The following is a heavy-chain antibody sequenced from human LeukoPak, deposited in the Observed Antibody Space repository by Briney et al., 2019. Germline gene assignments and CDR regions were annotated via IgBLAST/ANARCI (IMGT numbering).Heavy chain of an antibody. CDR1: GFTLSSYA. V-gene: IGHV3-23*01. D-gene: IGHD2-21*01. J-gene: IGHJ4*02. CDR3: AKAPVTTCSGAYCYPFDY. Sequence: GGSLRLSCAASGFTLSSYAMSWVRQAPGKGLEWVSAISVSGNTYHADSVKGRFTISRDSSKNTLYLHMNRLRAEDAAVYYCAKAPVTTCSGAYCYPFDYWGQGTLVTVSS. CDR2: ISVSGNT.